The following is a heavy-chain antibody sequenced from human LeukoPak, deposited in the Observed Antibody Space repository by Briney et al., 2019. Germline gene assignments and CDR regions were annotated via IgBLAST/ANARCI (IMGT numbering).Heavy chain of an antibody. CDR3: ARDLEERNPHFDY. J-gene: IGHJ4*02. CDR1: GGTFSSYA. V-gene: IGHV1-69*05. D-gene: IGHD1-14*01. CDR2: IIPIFGTA. Sequence: ASVKVSCKASGGTFSSYAISWVRQAPGQGLEWMGGIIPIFGTANYAQKFQGRVTITTDESTSTAYMELSSLRAEDTAVYYCARDLEERNPHFDYWGQGTLVTVSS.